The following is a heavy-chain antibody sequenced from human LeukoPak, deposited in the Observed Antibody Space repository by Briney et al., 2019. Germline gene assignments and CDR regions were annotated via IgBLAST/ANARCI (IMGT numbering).Heavy chain of an antibody. CDR2: ISGSGSST. D-gene: IGHD3-22*01. V-gene: IGHV3-23*01. CDR3: AKNPTYYYDSSGPVGH. Sequence: GGSLRLSCAASGFTFSSYAMSWVRQAPGNGLEWVSAISGSGSSTYYADSVKGRFTISRDNSKNTLYLQMNSLRAEDTAVYYCAKNPTYYYDSSGPVGHWGHGTLVTVSS. J-gene: IGHJ4*01. CDR1: GFTFSSYA.